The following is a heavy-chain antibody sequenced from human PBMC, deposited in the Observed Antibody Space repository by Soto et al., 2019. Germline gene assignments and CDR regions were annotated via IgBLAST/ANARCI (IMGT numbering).Heavy chain of an antibody. J-gene: IGHJ4*02. CDR3: ERDSCSGGSCYIDY. Sequence: QVQLVQSGAEVKKPGASVKVSCKASGYSFTSYGFSWVRQAPGQGLEWMGWISAHDGNRNYAQKFQGRVTMTTDTSTSTVYMELRSLRSDDAAVYYCERDSCSGGSCYIDYWGQGTLVTVSS. CDR1: GYSFTSYG. V-gene: IGHV1-18*01. D-gene: IGHD2-15*01. CDR2: ISAHDGNR.